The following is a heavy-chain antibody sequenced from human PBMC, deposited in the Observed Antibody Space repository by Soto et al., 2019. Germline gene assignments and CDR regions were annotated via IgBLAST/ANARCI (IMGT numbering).Heavy chain of an antibody. D-gene: IGHD3-10*01. Sequence: EVQLVETGGGLIQPGGSLRLSCAASGFIVSSHYMSWVRQGPGKGLEWVSVIYSGGSTYYADSVKGRFTISRDNSKNTLYLQMNSLRAEDTAVYYCARASTYGSPWYYGMDVWGQGTTVTVSS. CDR2: IYSGGST. CDR1: GFIVSSHY. J-gene: IGHJ6*02. V-gene: IGHV3-53*02. CDR3: ARASTYGSPWYYGMDV.